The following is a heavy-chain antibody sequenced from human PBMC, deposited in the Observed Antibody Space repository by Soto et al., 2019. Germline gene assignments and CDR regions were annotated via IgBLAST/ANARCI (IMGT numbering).Heavy chain of an antibody. Sequence: EVQLVDSGGDLVQPGGSLRLSCAASGFTFSTHWMSWVRQAPGKGLEWVANIKEDGSDTYYADYVRGRFTISRDNTKNSLYLPMTGLRVEDTGLYYCAKDVRWGQGTLVTVSS. CDR1: GFTFSTHW. V-gene: IGHV3-7*05. CDR2: IKEDGSDT. CDR3: AKDVR. J-gene: IGHJ4*02.